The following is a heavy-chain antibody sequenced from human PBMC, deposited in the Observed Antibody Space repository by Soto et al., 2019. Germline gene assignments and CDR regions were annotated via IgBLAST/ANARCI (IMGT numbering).Heavy chain of an antibody. V-gene: IGHV3-48*01. CDR2: ISSTTSTM. CDR1: GFTFSTYS. CDR3: ARDRYGGDWFDP. D-gene: IGHD4-17*01. J-gene: IGHJ5*02. Sequence: EVRLVESGGGSVQPGGSLRLSCPASGFTFSTYSMNWVRQAPGKGLEWVSYISSTTSTMYYADSVKGRFTISRDNAKNSLYLQMNSLRAEDTAVYYCARDRYGGDWFDPWGQGTLVTVSS.